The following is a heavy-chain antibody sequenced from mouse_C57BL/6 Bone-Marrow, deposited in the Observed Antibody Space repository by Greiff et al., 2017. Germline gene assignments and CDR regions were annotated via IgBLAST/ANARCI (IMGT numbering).Heavy chain of an antibody. CDR3: ARCPYYDGSSYLAWLAY. CDR2: INPSSGYT. J-gene: IGHJ3*01. D-gene: IGHD1-1*01. V-gene: IGHV1-7*01. CDR1: GYTFTSYW. Sequence: QVHVKQSGAELAKPGASVKLSCKASGYTFTSYWMHWVKQRPGQGLEWIGYINPSSGYTKYNQKFKDKATLTADKSSSTAYMQLSSLAYEDAAVYYCARCPYYDGSSYLAWLAYWGQGTLGTVSA.